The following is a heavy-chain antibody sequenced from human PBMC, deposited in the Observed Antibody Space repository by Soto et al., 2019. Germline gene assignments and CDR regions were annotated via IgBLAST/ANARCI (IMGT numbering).Heavy chain of an antibody. CDR1: GGSISSGGYY. J-gene: IGHJ6*02. CDR2: IYYSGST. D-gene: IGHD3-22*01. V-gene: IGHV4-31*03. Sequence: SETLSLTCTVSGGSISSGGYYWIWIRNHPGKGLEWIGYIYYSGSTYYNPSLKSRVTISVDTSKNQFSLKLSSVTAADTAVYYCARDSDSSGHSTYYGMDVWGQGTTVTVSS. CDR3: ARDSDSSGHSTYYGMDV.